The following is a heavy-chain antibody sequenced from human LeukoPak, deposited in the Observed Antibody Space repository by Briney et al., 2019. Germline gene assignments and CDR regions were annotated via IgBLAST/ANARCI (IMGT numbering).Heavy chain of an antibody. J-gene: IGHJ4*02. D-gene: IGHD2-21*02. V-gene: IGHV3-64D*06. Sequence: GGSLRLSCSASGFTFSSYAMHWVRQAPGKGLGYVSAISSNGGSTYYADSVKGRFTISRDNSKNTLYLQMSSLRPEDTAVYYCVKGIVVVTARAFDYWGQGTLVTVSS. CDR1: GFTFSSYA. CDR2: ISSNGGST. CDR3: VKGIVVVTARAFDY.